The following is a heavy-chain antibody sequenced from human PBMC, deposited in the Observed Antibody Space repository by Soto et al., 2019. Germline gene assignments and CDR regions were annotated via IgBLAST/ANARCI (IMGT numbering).Heavy chain of an antibody. J-gene: IGHJ6*02. V-gene: IGHV3-11*05. CDR1: GFTFSAYY. Sequence: QEQLVESGGGLVRPGGSLRLSCAASGFTFSAYYMTWMRQAPGKGLEWVSYITSSSDYTNYAGSVKGRFTISRDNAKNSLYLQMTSLRVEDTAVYYCVREYYYGMDVWGQGTTVTVSS. CDR3: VREYYYGMDV. CDR2: ITSSSDYT.